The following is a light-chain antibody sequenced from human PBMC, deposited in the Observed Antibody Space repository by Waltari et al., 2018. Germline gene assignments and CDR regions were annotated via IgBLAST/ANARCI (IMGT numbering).Light chain of an antibody. J-gene: IGLJ3*02. Sequence: QSVLTQPPSVSAAPGQKVTISCSGSSSNIGNNFVSWYQQLPGTAPRLLIYDNNKRPSGMPDRFSGSSGTSATLVITGLQTGDEADYYCGTWDSSLSAPRVFGGGTKVTVL. V-gene: IGLV1-51*01. CDR2: DNN. CDR3: GTWDSSLSAPRV. CDR1: SSNIGNNF.